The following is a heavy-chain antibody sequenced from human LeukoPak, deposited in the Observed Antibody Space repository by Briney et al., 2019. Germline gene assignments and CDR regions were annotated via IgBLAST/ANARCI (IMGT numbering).Heavy chain of an antibody. Sequence: PGGSLRLSCAASGFTFSSYSMNWVRQAPGKGLEWVSSISSSSSYIYYADSVKGRFTISRDNSKNSLYLQMNSLRTEDTALYYCAKGGGYTYWGQGTLVTVSS. J-gene: IGHJ4*02. D-gene: IGHD5-12*01. CDR1: GFTFSSYS. CDR2: ISSSSSYI. V-gene: IGHV3-21*04. CDR3: AKGGGYTY.